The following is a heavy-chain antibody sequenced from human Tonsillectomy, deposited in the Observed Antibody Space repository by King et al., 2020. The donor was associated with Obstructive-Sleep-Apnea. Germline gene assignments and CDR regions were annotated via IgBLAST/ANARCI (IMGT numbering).Heavy chain of an antibody. V-gene: IGHV4-61*01. CDR1: GGSVNSGSHY. D-gene: IGHD6-19*01. J-gene: IGHJ4*02. Sequence: QLQESGPGLVKPSETLSLTCTVSGGSVNSGSHYWRWIRQPPGKGLEWVGYISYSGSTNYHPSLKSRVTISVDTSKNQFSLKLSSVTAADTAVYYCARDPGLSGWSFDYWGQGTLVTVSS. CDR2: ISYSGST. CDR3: ARDPGLSGWSFDY.